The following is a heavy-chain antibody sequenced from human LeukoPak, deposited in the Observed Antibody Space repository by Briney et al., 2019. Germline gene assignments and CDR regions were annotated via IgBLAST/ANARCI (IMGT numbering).Heavy chain of an antibody. V-gene: IGHV5-51*01. CDR1: GYSFSTYW. Sequence: GESLKISCEGLGYSFSTYWSAWVRQGPGKGLEWMGIIYPDGSETRYDPSFEGQVTISADRSTSTAYLQWSSLRASDTAMYYCARASRDGYNQNFDHWGQGTLVTVSS. CDR2: IYPDGSET. CDR3: ARASRDGYNQNFDH. D-gene: IGHD5-24*01. J-gene: IGHJ4*02.